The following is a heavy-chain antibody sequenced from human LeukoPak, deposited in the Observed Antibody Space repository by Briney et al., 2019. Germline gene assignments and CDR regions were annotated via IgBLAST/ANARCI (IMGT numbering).Heavy chain of an antibody. CDR3: AREYCGASCSRDY. D-gene: IGHD2-21*01. CDR1: GYSISGGYY. V-gene: IGHV4-38-2*01. CDR2: IYPSGNT. J-gene: IGHJ4*02. Sequence: SETLSLTXAVSGYSISGGYYWGWIRQPPGKGLEWIGSIYPSGNTYCNPSLKGRVTISLDTSKNHFSLNLSSVTAADTAAYYCAREYCGASCSRDYWGQGTLVTVSS.